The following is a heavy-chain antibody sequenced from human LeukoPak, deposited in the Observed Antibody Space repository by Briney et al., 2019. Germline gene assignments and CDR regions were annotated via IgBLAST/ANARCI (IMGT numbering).Heavy chain of an antibody. V-gene: IGHV4-34*01. CDR2: INQSGRT. CDR3: AVRDGHSTSSGDT. D-gene: IGHD6-6*01. Sequence: PSETLSLTCGFYGGSFRNYYWSCIRQSPGKGLERIGEINQSGRTNYNPSLKTRLTISVDTAKNLFSLNFTSMTAADTATYYCAVRDGHSTSSGDTWGQGTLVTVSS. CDR1: GGSFRNYY. J-gene: IGHJ5*02.